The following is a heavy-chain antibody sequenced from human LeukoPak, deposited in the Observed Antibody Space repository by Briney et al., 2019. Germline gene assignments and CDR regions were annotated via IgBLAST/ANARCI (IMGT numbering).Heavy chain of an antibody. CDR1: GFSFSEYA. CDR3: AKAHMTSEDF. Sequence: PGGSLRLSCVVSGFSFSEYAMTWVRQAPGKGLEWVSTISGSAISTYYADSAKGRFTISRDNSKSMVYLQMSRLRAEDTAMYYCAKAHMTSEDFWGQGALVTVSS. V-gene: IGHV3-23*01. CDR2: ISGSAIST. J-gene: IGHJ4*02.